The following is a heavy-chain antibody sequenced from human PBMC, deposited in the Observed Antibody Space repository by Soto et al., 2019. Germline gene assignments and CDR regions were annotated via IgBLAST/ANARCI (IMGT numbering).Heavy chain of an antibody. CDR1: GASIYNGGYF. CDR3: ARFVILRSFDWFPPVATIQDY. CDR2: IHNSGSP. D-gene: IGHD3-9*01. J-gene: IGHJ4*02. V-gene: IGHV4-30-4*01. Sequence: SETLSLTCSVSGASIYNGGYFWSWIRQSPGKGLEWIGHIHNSGSPYNNPSLKSRVTISADTSMNQFSLTLTSVTAADTAVYYCARFVILRSFDWFPPVATIQDYWGQGTLVTVSS.